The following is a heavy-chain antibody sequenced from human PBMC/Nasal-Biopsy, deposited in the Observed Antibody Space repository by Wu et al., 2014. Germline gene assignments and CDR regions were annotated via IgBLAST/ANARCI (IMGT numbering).Heavy chain of an antibody. CDR3: AKDKWIAKFGYTPYDY. CDR2: ITSGDTT. D-gene: IGHD5-24*01. V-gene: IGHV3-23*01. Sequence: LRLSCAASGFTFANYAMTWVRRAPGKGLEWVSSITSGDTTYYADSVKGRFTISRDISKNTVYLQMNSLRADDTATYFCAKDKWIAKFGYTPYDYWGPGNPWSPSPQ. CDR1: GFTFANYA. J-gene: IGHJ4*02.